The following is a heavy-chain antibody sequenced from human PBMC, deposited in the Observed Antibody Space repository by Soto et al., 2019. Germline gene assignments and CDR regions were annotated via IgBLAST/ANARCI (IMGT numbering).Heavy chain of an antibody. CDR2: IRSKAYGGTT. CDR3: TRGRYSSGGGSNWFDP. CDR1: GFTFGDYA. D-gene: IGHD6-19*01. Sequence: GGSLRLSCTASGFTFGDYAMSWFRQAPGKGLEWVGFIRSKAYGGTTEYAASVKGRFTISRDDSKSIAYLQMNSLKTEDTAVYYCTRGRYSSGGGSNWFDPWGQGTLVTVSS. V-gene: IGHV3-49*03. J-gene: IGHJ5*02.